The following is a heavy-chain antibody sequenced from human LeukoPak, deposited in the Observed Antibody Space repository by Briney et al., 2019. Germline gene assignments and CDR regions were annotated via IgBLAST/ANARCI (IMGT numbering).Heavy chain of an antibody. Sequence: GGSLRLSCAASGFTVSTNCMTWVRQAPGKGLEWVSTIYTGGATYYADSVMGRFTISRHNARNTLYLQMNSLRAEDTDVYYCAGVDTVMANYVVLWGQGTLVTVSA. CDR2: IYTGGAT. CDR1: GFTVSTNC. J-gene: IGHJ4*02. D-gene: IGHD5-18*01. CDR3: AGVDTVMANYVVL. V-gene: IGHV3-53*04.